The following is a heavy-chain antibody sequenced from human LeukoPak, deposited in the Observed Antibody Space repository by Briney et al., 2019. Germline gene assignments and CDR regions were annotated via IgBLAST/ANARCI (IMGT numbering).Heavy chain of an antibody. CDR3: ARDVDTAMVSFDY. J-gene: IGHJ4*02. D-gene: IGHD5-18*01. CDR2: IYYSGST. CDR1: GGSISSSSYY. V-gene: IGHV4-39*07. Sequence: SETLSLTCTVSGGSISSSSYYWGWIRQPPGKGLEWIGSIYYSGSTYYNPSLKSRVTISVDTSKNQFSLKLSSVTAADTAVYYCARDVDTAMVSFDYWGQGTLVTVSS.